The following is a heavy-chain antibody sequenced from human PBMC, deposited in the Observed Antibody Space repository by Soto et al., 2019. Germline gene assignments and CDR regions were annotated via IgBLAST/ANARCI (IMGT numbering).Heavy chain of an antibody. CDR2: INHSGST. J-gene: IGHJ6*03. CDR3: ARGIVAGSLYYYYYYMDV. V-gene: IGHV4-34*01. Sequence: SETLSLTCAVYGGSFSGYYWSWIRQPPGKGLEWIGEINHSGSTNYNPSLKSRVTISVDTSKNQFSLKLSSVTAADTAVYYCARGIVAGSLYYYYYYMDVWGKGTTVTVSS. D-gene: IGHD6-19*01. CDR1: GGSFSGYY.